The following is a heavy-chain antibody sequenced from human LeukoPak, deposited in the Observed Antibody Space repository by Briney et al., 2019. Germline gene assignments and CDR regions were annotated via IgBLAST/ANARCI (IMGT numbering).Heavy chain of an antibody. D-gene: IGHD2-2*01. CDR1: GFTFSSYS. J-gene: IGHJ5*02. CDR3: ARGGIVVPAPRFDP. CDR2: ISSSSSYI. V-gene: IGHV3-21*01. Sequence: NPGGSLRLSCAASGFTFSSYSMIWVRQAPGKGLEWVSSISSSSSYIYYADSVKGRFTISRDNAKNSLYLQMNSLRAEDTAVYYCARGGIVVPAPRFDPWGQGTLVTVSS.